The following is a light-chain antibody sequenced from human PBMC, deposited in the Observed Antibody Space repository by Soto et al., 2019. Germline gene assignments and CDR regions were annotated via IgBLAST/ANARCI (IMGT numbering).Light chain of an antibody. CDR2: DAS. CDR1: QSVGSF. CDR3: PHRNNWLGT. V-gene: IGKV3-11*01. J-gene: IGKJ3*01. Sequence: EIVLTQSPATLSLSPGERATLSCRASQSVGSFFAWYQQNSGQAPRLLIYDASNRAPGIPARFSGSGSRTDLTLTISSLEPEDFAVFYCPHRNNWLGTFGPGT.